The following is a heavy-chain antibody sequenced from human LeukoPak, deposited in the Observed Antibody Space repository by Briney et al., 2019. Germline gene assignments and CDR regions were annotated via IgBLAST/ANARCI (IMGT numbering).Heavy chain of an antibody. J-gene: IGHJ4*02. CDR2: INPNSGGT. Sequence: ASVKVSCKASGYTFTGYYMHWVRQAPGQGLEWMGWINPNSGGTNYAQKFQGRVTMTRDTSISTAYMELSRLRSDDTAVYYCARGPSGLYYDSSGYRGYFDYWGQGTLVTVSS. V-gene: IGHV1-2*02. D-gene: IGHD3-22*01. CDR1: GYTFTGYY. CDR3: ARGPSGLYYDSSGYRGYFDY.